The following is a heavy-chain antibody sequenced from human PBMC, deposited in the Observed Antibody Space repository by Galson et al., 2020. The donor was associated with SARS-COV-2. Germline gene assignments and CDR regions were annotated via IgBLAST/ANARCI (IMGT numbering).Heavy chain of an antibody. D-gene: IGHD4-4*01. Sequence: SVKVSCKASGGTFSSYAISWVRQAPGQGLEWMGGIIPILGIANYAQKFQGRVTITSDKSTSTAYMELSSLRSEDTAVYYCARGATGNYVFGPNYYYYMDVWGKGNTVTVSS. CDR2: IIPILGIA. CDR3: ARGATGNYVFGPNYYYYMDV. J-gene: IGHJ6*03. V-gene: IGHV1-69*10. CDR1: GGTFSSYA.